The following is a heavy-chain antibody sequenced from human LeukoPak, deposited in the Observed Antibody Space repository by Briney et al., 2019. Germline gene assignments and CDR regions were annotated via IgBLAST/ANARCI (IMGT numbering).Heavy chain of an antibody. Sequence: SETLSLTCAVYGVSFSGYYWSWIRQPPGKGLEWIGEINHSGSTNYNPSLKSRVTISVDTSKNQFSLKLSSVTAADTAVYYCARGRGDYVWGSYRYTHYFDYWGQGTLVTVSS. CDR2: INHSGST. CDR1: GVSFSGYY. D-gene: IGHD3-16*02. J-gene: IGHJ4*02. V-gene: IGHV4-34*01. CDR3: ARGRGDYVWGSYRYTHYFDY.